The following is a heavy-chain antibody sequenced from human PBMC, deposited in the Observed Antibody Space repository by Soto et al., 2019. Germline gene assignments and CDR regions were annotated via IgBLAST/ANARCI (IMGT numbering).Heavy chain of an antibody. Sequence: GESLKISCKGSGYTFTKYWMGWVRQMPGKGLEWMGIIYPGDSDTRYSPSFQGQVTISADKSISTAYLKWSSLKASDTALYYCARHMGAALSSGVDVWGQGSTVTVSS. V-gene: IGHV5-51*01. CDR3: ARHMGAALSSGVDV. J-gene: IGHJ6*02. CDR2: IYPGDSDT. CDR1: GYTFTKYW. D-gene: IGHD3-16*01.